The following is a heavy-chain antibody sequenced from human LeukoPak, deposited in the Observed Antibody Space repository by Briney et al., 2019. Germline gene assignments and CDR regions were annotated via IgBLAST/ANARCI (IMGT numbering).Heavy chain of an antibody. CDR3: ARDLGIADFDY. D-gene: IGHD6-13*01. V-gene: IGHV4-59*12. CDR2: IDHSGST. Sequence: SETLSLTCTVSGGSISSSYYWTWIRQPPGKGLEWIGYIDHSGSTNYNPSLKSRVTISSDTSKNQFSLQLTSVTAADTAVYFCARDLGIADFDYWGQGTLVTVSS. J-gene: IGHJ4*02. CDR1: GGSISSSYY.